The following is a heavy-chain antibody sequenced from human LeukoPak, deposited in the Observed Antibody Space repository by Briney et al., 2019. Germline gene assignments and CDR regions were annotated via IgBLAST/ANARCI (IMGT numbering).Heavy chain of an antibody. CDR2: IKGGGGDP. J-gene: IGHJ4*02. CDR1: GFTFSTYA. CDR3: AKGGHDFNPFYW. Sequence: GGSLRLSCADSGFTFSTYAMGWVRQSPGKGLEWVSSIKGGGGDPFYADSVKGRFTISRDNSRNTLFLQLNSLRAEDSAVYYCAKGGHDFNPFYWWGQGTLVTVSS. V-gene: IGHV3-23*01. D-gene: IGHD2-21*02.